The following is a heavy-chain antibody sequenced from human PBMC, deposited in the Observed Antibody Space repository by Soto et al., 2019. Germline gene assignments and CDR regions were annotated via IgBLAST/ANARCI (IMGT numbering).Heavy chain of an antibody. CDR3: AGRSVVTHAFDI. CDR2: IYYSGST. D-gene: IGHD2-15*01. CDR1: GGSISSSSYY. V-gene: IGHV4-61*01. J-gene: IGHJ3*02. Sequence: SETLSLTCTVSGGSISSSSYYWSWIRQPPGKGLEWIGYIYYSGSTNYNPSLKSRVTISVDTSKNQFSLKLSSVTAADTAVYYCAGRSVVTHAFDIWGQGTMVTVSS.